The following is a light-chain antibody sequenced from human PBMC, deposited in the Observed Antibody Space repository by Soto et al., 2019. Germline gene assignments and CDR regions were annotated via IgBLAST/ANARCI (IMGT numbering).Light chain of an antibody. J-gene: IGLJ2*01. CDR3: QSFDKYLSAVV. Sequence: QSVLTQPPSVSGAPGERVTISCTGSSSDIGAGYRVRWYQQVPGTAPKLLIYDNTNRPSGVPARFSGSKSGTSASLAISGXXXXXXXXYYXQSFDKYLSAVVFGGGTKLTVL. CDR2: DNT. V-gene: IGLV1-40*01. CDR1: SSDIGAGYR.